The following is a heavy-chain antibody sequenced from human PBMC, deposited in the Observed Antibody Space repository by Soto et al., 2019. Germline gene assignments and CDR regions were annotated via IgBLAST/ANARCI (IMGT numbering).Heavy chain of an antibody. CDR2: TYYRSKWYN. Sequence: SQTLSLTRAISGPSVSTNSAASNWIRQSPSRDLDWLGRTYYRSKWYNDYAVSVKSRITIKPDTSKNQFSLPLNPVTPDATAVHDCGRKHTFWSAFEVWGQGTMVNV. V-gene: IGHV6-1*01. J-gene: IGHJ3*01. CDR1: GPSVSTNSAA. CDR3: GRKHTFWSAFEV. D-gene: IGHD3-3*01.